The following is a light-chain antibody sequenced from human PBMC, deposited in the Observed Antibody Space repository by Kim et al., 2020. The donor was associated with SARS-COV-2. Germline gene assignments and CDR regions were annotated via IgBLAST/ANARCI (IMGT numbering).Light chain of an antibody. Sequence: SALSASVGDKVPITCRASQSISSWLAWYQQKPGKAPKLLIYDASSLESGVPSRFSGSGSGTEFTLTISSLQPDDFATYYCQLGLTFGGGTKVEIK. CDR2: DAS. J-gene: IGKJ4*01. V-gene: IGKV1-5*01. CDR1: QSISSW. CDR3: QLGLT.